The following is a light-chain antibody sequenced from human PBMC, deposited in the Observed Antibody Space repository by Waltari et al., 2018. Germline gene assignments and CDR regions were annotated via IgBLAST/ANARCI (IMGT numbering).Light chain of an antibody. V-gene: IGLV3-25*03. CDR2: QDS. CDR3: QSADSSDTYVL. Sequence: SYELTQPPSVSVSPGQTARITCTGDALPKQYVYWYQQKTGQAPVLVIYQDSERPSGIPERFSGSTSGTTGTLTISGVQAEDEADYYCQSADSSDTYVLFGGGTKVTVL. CDR1: ALPKQY. J-gene: IGLJ3*02.